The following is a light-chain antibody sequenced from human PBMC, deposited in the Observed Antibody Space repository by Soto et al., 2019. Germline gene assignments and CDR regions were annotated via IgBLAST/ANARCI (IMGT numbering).Light chain of an antibody. V-gene: IGKV1-33*01. J-gene: IGKJ4*01. CDR1: RHIGRA. CDR2: DAS. Sequence: DIQMTQSPSSLSASVGDRVTITCQASRHIGRALNWFQQKPGKPPNLLISDASNLETGVPSRFSGSGCGTDFTFTISSLQPEDLATYFCQQYDDLPLTFGGGTKVEIK. CDR3: QQYDDLPLT.